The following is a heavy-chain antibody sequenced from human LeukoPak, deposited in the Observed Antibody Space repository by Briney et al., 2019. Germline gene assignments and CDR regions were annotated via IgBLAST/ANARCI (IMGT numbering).Heavy chain of an antibody. CDR3: AREAISDDSSDDFDY. J-gene: IGHJ4*02. D-gene: IGHD3-22*01. CDR1: GYTFTGYY. CDR2: INPNSGGT. Sequence: SVRVSCQASGYTFTGYYMHWVRQTPGQRREWVGWINPNSGGTNYAQKFQGRVTMTRDTSISTAYMELSRLRSDDTAVYYCAREAISDDSSDDFDYWGQRTLVTVFS. V-gene: IGHV1-2*02.